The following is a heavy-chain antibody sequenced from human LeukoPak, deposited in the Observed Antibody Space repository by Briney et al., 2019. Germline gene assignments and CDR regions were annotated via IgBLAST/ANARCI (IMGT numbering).Heavy chain of an antibody. Sequence: GGSLRLSCAASGFTFSTYSMHWVRQAPGKGLEWVAFIRSDEISKYYADSVKGRFTISRDISKNTVYLQMNSLRAEDTAVYYCAKDRIIVEIRGQGTMVTVSS. V-gene: IGHV3-30*02. CDR1: GFTFSTYS. J-gene: IGHJ3*02. CDR3: AKDRIIVEI. CDR2: IRSDEISK. D-gene: IGHD3-16*02.